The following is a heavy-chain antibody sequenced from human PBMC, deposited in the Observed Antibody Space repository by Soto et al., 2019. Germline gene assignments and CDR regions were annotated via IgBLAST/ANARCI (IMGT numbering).Heavy chain of an antibody. D-gene: IGHD3-22*01. CDR1: GGAFSAYY. J-gene: IGHJ4*02. V-gene: IGHV4-34*01. Sequence: RSLTCAVYGGAFSAYYWSWIRQPPGKGLEWIGEINHSGGTSYNPSLKSRVTISVDTSKSQFSLKLTSVTAADRAVYYCARGSVHTVDSSGFSEYCRQGRPVTLSS. CDR2: INHSGGT. CDR3: ARGSVHTVDSSGFSEY.